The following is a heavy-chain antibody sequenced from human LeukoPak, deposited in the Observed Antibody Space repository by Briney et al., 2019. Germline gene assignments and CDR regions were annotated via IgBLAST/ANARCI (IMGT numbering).Heavy chain of an antibody. CDR2: IIPIFGTA. CDR1: GYTFTGYY. CDR3: ARETVVPAANGWFDP. J-gene: IGHJ5*02. Sequence: ASVMVSCKASGYTFTGYYMHWVRQAPGQGLEWMGGIIPIFGTANYAQKFQGRVTITADESTSTAYMELSSLRSEDTAVYYCARETVVPAANGWFDPWGQGTLVTVSS. V-gene: IGHV1-69*13. D-gene: IGHD2-2*01.